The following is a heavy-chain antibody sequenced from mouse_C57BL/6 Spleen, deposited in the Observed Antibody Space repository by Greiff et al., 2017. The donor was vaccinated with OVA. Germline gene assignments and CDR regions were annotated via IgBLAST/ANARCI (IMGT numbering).Heavy chain of an antibody. CDR2: IDPANGNT. Sequence: VQLQQSVAELVRPGASVKLSCTASGFNIKNPYMHWVKQRPEQGLEWIGRIDPANGNTKYAPKFQGKATITADTSSNTAYLQLSSLTSEDTAIYYCARPLYYGSSFFAYWGQGTLVTVSA. J-gene: IGHJ3*01. CDR1: GFNIKNPY. CDR3: ARPLYYGSSFFAY. D-gene: IGHD1-1*01. V-gene: IGHV14-3*01.